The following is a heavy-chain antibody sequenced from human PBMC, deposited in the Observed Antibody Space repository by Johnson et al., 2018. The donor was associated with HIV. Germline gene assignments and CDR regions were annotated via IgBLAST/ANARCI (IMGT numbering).Heavy chain of an antibody. CDR1: GITFSSYA. Sequence: QVQLVESGGGVVQPGRSLRLSCAASGITFSSYAMHWVRQAPGRGLEWVTVISYDGSNKYYADSVKGRFTISRDNSKNTLYLQMNSLRAEDTAVYYCARARMTTVTNDAFDIWGQGTLVTVSS. V-gene: IGHV3-30-3*01. CDR2: ISYDGSNK. CDR3: ARARMTTVTNDAFDI. J-gene: IGHJ3*02. D-gene: IGHD4-17*01.